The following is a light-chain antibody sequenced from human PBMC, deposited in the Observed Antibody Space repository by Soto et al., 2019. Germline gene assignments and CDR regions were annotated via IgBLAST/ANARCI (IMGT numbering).Light chain of an antibody. CDR1: SGHSRYA. CDR3: QTWGTGIQV. Sequence: QLVLTQSPSASASLGASVKLTCTLSSGHSRYAIAWHQQQPQKGPRYLMNLNSDGSLSKGDGIPDRFSGSSSGAERYLTISILQSEDEADYYCQTWGTGIQVFGGGTKVTVL. J-gene: IGLJ2*01. CDR2: LNSDGSL. V-gene: IGLV4-69*01.